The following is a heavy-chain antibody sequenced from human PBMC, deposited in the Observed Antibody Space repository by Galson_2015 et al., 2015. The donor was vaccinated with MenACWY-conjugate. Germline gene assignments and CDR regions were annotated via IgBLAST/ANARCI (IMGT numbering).Heavy chain of an antibody. D-gene: IGHD6-19*01. CDR2: ISSSSSTI. Sequence: SLRLSCAASGFTFSTYSMNWVRQAPGKGLEWVSYISSSSSTIYYADSVKGRFTISRDNAKNSLYLQMNTLRDEDTAVYYCAKWNGGWHAYDCWGQGTLVAVSS. CDR3: AKWNGGWHAYDC. V-gene: IGHV3-48*02. J-gene: IGHJ4*02. CDR1: GFTFSTYS.